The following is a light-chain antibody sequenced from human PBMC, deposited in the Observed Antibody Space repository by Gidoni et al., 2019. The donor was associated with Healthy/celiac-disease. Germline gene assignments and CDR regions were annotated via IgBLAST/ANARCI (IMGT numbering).Light chain of an antibody. CDR1: SSDVGGYNY. CDR3: SSYTSSSTLV. CDR2: DVS. V-gene: IGLV2-14*03. J-gene: IGLJ2*01. Sequence: PGQSITISCTGTSSDVGGYNYVSWYQQHPGKAPKLMIYDVSNRHSGVSNRFSGSKSGNTASLPISGLQAEDEADYYCSSYTSSSTLVFCGGTKLTVL.